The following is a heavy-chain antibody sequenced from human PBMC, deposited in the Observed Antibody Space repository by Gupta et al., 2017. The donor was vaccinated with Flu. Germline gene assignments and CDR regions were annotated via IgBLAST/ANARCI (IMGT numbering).Heavy chain of an antibody. V-gene: IGHV3-30*18. CDR2: IPYDGSNK. Sequence: QVQLVESGGGVVQPGRSLRLSCAASRLTFSSYGMPSLPQAPGKGREWVAVIPYDGSNKYYADTVKGRFTISRDNSKNTLYLQMNSLRAEDTAVYYCAKALHGRTPSQGYCSGGSCYPTADYWGQGTLVTVSS. D-gene: IGHD2-15*01. CDR3: AKALHGRTPSQGYCSGGSCYPTADY. CDR1: RLTFSSYG. J-gene: IGHJ4*02.